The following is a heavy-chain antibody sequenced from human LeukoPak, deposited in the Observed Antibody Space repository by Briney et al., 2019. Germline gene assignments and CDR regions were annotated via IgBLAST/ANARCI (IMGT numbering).Heavy chain of an antibody. D-gene: IGHD1-26*01. J-gene: IGHJ4*02. Sequence: PGGSLRLSCAASGFTFDTYGMHWVRQAPGKGLEWVAFVRYDETNKYYADSVKGRFTISRDNAKNSLYLQMNSLRAEDTAVYYCARASGSYDGNYFDYWGQGTLVTVSS. V-gene: IGHV3-30*02. CDR1: GFTFDTYG. CDR3: ARASGSYDGNYFDY. CDR2: VRYDETNK.